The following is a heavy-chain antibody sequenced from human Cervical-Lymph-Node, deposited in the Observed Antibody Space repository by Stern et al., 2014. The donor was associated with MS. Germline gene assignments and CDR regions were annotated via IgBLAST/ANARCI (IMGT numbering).Heavy chain of an antibody. D-gene: IGHD4-11*01. Sequence: VQLEESGPGLVKPSETLSLTCTVSGGSITNRDYWGWIRQSPGKGLEWIGSVYYSGITYYRPSLKSRATISIDTSRNRFSLILNSVTATDTAVYFCARGVTAVTNYVPNWCFDLWGRGTLVTVSS. J-gene: IGHJ2*01. V-gene: IGHV4-39*02. CDR3: ARGVTAVTNYVPNWCFDL. CDR1: GGSITNRDY. CDR2: VYYSGIT.